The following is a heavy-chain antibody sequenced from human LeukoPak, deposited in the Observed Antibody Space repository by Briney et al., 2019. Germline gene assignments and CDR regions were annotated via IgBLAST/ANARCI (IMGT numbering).Heavy chain of an antibody. CDR1: GYTFTSYG. D-gene: IGHD1-26*01. V-gene: IGHV1-18*01. CDR2: ISAYNGNT. J-gene: IGHJ4*02. CDR3: ARGPLRELLLNY. Sequence: ASVKVSCKASGYTFTSYGISWVRQAPGQGLEWMGWISAYNGNTNYAQKLQGRVAMTTDTSTSTAYMELRSLRSGDTAVYYCARGPLRELLLNYWGQGTLVTVSS.